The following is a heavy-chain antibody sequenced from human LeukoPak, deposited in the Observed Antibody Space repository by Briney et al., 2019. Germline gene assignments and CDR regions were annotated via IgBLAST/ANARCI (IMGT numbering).Heavy chain of an antibody. CDR2: IKPDGSDK. J-gene: IGHJ4*02. CDR1: GFTFSDYY. D-gene: IGHD2-2*01. Sequence: PGGSLRLSCAASGFTFSDYYMSWIRQAPGKGLEWVANIKPDGSDKYYVDSVKGRFTISRDNARNLLYLQMNSLRAEDTAVYYCAREGGGSYCSSTSCLGDCWGQGTLVTVSS. CDR3: AREGGGSYCSSTSCLGDC. V-gene: IGHV3-7*03.